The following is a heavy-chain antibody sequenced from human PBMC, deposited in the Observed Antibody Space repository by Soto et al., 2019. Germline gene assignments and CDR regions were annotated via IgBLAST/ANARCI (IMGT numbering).Heavy chain of an antibody. V-gene: IGHV3-23*01. Sequence: EVQLLESGGGLVQPGGSLRLSCAASGFIFSTYAMTWVRQPPGKGLEWVSTISAGGDSTSYYSDSVKGRFTISRHNSKNTLYLQMDSLRVEETAVYYCVKDWTGKKCTRMEVWGKGTTVTVSS. CDR1: GFIFSTYA. CDR2: ISAGGDST. D-gene: IGHD2-8*02. J-gene: IGHJ6*04. CDR3: VKDWTGKKCTRMEV.